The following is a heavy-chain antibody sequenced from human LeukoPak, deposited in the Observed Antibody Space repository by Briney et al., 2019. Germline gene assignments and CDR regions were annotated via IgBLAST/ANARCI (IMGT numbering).Heavy chain of an antibody. D-gene: IGHD3-22*01. CDR3: ARDLYRFSSGWYDF. V-gene: IGHV3-7*01. CDR2: IKQDGREK. J-gene: IGHJ5*01. Sequence: GGSLRLSCAASGFTFSSYWMSWVRQAPGKGLEWVANIKQDGREKYYVDSVMGRFTISRDNAENSLYLQMISLRAEDTAMYYCARDLYRFSSGWYDFWGQGTLVTVSS. CDR1: GFTFSSYW.